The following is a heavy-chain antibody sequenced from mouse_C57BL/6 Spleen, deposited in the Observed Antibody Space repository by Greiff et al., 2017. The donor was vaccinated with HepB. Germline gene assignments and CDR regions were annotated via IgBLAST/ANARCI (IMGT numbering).Heavy chain of an antibody. CDR3: ARPHYDGYYYAMDY. CDR2: INPSSGYT. V-gene: IGHV1-4*01. Sequence: VQRVESGAELARPGASVKMSCKASGYTFTSYTMHWVKQRPGQGLEWIGYINPSSGYTKYNQKFKDKATLTADKSSSTAYMQLSSLTSEDSAVYYCARPHYDGYYYAMDYWGQGTSVTVSS. D-gene: IGHD1-2*01. CDR1: GYTFTSYT. J-gene: IGHJ4*01.